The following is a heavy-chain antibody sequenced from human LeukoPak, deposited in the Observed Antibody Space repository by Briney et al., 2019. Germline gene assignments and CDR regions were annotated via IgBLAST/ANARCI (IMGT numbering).Heavy chain of an antibody. Sequence: GGSLRLSCAASGFTFSSYAISWVRQSPGKGLEWVSGISGNGDNTYYADSVKGRFTISRDNSKNTLYLPMNSLRAEDTALYFCARDTGTGTTLYYYYMDVWGKGTAVTVSS. CDR3: ARDTGTGTTLYYYYMDV. J-gene: IGHJ6*03. V-gene: IGHV3-23*01. D-gene: IGHD1-1*01. CDR1: GFTFSSYA. CDR2: ISGNGDNT.